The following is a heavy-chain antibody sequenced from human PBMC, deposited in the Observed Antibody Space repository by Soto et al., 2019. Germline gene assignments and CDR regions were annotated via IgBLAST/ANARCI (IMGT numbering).Heavy chain of an antibody. D-gene: IGHD6-6*01. V-gene: IGHV1-46*03. CDR1: GYTFINYY. CDR3: VRATAARQRDYSYHYYLHI. Sequence: QVQLVQSGAEVKKSGASVKVSCTASGYTFINYYIHWVRQAPGQGLEWMGVINPNGGSTVYAQKFQGRVTLTRDTSTSTVYVELSSLRSDDTAVYFCVRATAARQRDYSYHYYLHIWGKGTTVTVSS. CDR2: INPNGGST. J-gene: IGHJ6*03.